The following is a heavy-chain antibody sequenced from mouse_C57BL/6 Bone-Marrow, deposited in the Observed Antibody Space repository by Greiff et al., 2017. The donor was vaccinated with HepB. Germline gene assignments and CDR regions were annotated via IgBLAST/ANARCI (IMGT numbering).Heavy chain of an antibody. V-gene: IGHV1-82*01. D-gene: IGHD2-14*01. CDR2: IYPGDGDT. Sequence: VQGVESGPELVKPGASVKISCKASGYAFSSSWMNWVKQRPGKGLEWIGRIYPGDGDTNYNEKFKGKATLTADKSSSTAYMELRSLTSEDSAVYFCARRVRYFDYWGQGTTLTVSS. CDR3: ARRVRYFDY. J-gene: IGHJ2*01. CDR1: GYAFSSSW.